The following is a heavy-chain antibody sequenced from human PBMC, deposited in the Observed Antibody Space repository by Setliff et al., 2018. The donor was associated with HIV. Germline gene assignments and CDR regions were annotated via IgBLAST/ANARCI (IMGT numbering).Heavy chain of an antibody. CDR1: GYTFSSYD. J-gene: IGHJ6*03. D-gene: IGHD3-22*01. Sequence: ASVKVSCKASGYTFSSYDINWVRQATGQGLEWMGWMNPNSGNTGYAQKFQGRVTMTRDTSISTAYMELNNLKSEDTAVYYCARARRDSYDRGRRNHYYIDVWGKGTTVTVS. CDR2: MNPNSGNT. CDR3: ARARRDSYDRGRRNHYYIDV. V-gene: IGHV1-8*02.